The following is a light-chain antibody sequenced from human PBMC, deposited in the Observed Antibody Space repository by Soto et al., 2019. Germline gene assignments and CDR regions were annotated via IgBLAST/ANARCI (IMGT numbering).Light chain of an antibody. CDR2: AAS. Sequence: DIQMTQSPSSLSASVEDRVIITCRASQSISNHLNWYQQKPGKAPKLLIFAASSLQSGVPSRFSGSRSGPDFTLTISSLQPEDFATYYCQQSYSSPPMFGQGTKVDI. J-gene: IGKJ1*01. CDR3: QQSYSSPPM. CDR1: QSISNH. V-gene: IGKV1-39*01.